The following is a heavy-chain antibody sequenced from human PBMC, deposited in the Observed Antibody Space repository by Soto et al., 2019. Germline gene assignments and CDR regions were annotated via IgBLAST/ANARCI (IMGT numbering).Heavy chain of an antibody. J-gene: IGHJ4*02. V-gene: IGHV3-23*01. CDR1: GFTFSTYA. CDR3: ARDRPGEQHYFDF. Sequence: GGSLRLSCAASGFTFSTYAMARVRQAPGKGLEWVSGVSASGLNTDYADPVKGRFYISRDNSKNTVSLHMNSLRAEDTAVYYCARDRPGEQHYFDFWGQGILVTVS. CDR2: VSASGLNT. D-gene: IGHD6-6*01.